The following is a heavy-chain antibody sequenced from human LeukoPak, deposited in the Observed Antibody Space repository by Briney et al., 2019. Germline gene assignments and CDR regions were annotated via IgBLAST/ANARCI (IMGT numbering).Heavy chain of an antibody. V-gene: IGHV4-34*12. J-gene: IGHJ4*02. CDR1: GGSFSGYY. D-gene: IGHD6-13*01. CDR2: IFYSGRT. CDR3: ARDILATSIAAPYY. Sequence: SETLSLTCAVYGGSFSGYYWSWIRQPPGKRLEWIGSIFYSGRTYYNPSLKSRVTMSVDTSKNQFSLRLSSVNAADTAVYYCARDILATSIAAPYYWGQGALVTVSS.